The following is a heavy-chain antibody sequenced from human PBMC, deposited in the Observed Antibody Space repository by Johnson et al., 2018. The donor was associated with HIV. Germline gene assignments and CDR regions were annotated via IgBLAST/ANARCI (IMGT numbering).Heavy chain of an antibody. J-gene: IGHJ3*02. CDR1: GFTFSSYA. CDR2: ISGSGSST. Sequence: VQLVESGGGLVQPGGSLRPSCAVSGFTFSSYAMSWVRQAPGKGLEWVSTISGSGSSTYYADSVKGRFTISRDNSKNTLYLQMNSLRAEDTAVYYCAKVLTSSASWLDDAFDICGQGTMVTVSS. CDR3: AKVLTSSASWLDDAFDI. V-gene: IGHV3-23*04. D-gene: IGHD2-2*01.